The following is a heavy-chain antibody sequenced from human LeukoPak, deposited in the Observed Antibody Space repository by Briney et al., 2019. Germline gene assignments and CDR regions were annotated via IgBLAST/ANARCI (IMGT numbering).Heavy chain of an antibody. Sequence: GGSLRLSCAVSGFTFSSEAMGWVRQLPGGGLEWVSTISPAGGTTYYAESMKGRFTISRDNSKSTLYLQMNSLRVEDTAIYYCTKVRSGSSSWALRVFDYWGQGALVTVSS. J-gene: IGHJ4*02. CDR1: GFTFSSEA. V-gene: IGHV3-23*01. CDR2: ISPAGGTT. CDR3: TKVRSGSSSWALRVFDY. D-gene: IGHD6-13*01.